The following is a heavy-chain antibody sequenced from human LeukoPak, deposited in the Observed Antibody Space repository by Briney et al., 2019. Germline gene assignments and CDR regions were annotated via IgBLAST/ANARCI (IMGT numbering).Heavy chain of an antibody. J-gene: IGHJ6*02. CDR2: ISTDGSKI. CDR3: ATDASGITHHAMDV. D-gene: IGHD3-10*01. V-gene: IGHV3-30*02. CDR1: GFTFSSYG. Sequence: GGSLRLSCAASGFTFSSYGMHWVRQAPGKGLEWVAFISTDGSKIYYADSLKGRFTTSRDNSKNALNLQMNSLITEDTAVYYCATDASGITHHAMDVWGQGTTVTVSS.